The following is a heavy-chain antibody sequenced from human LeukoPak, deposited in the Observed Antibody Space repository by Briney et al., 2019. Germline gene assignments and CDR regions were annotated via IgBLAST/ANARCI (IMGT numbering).Heavy chain of an antibody. CDR3: AKVPEGGSEMDYYYYYMDV. Sequence: PGGSLRLSCAASGFTFSSYAMSWVRQAPGKGLEWVSTISGSGGSTNHADSVKGRFTISRDDSKNTLYLQMNSLRAEDTAVYYCAKVPEGGSEMDYYYYYMDVWGKGTTVTVSS. D-gene: IGHD5-24*01. CDR1: GFTFSSYA. V-gene: IGHV3-23*01. CDR2: ISGSGGST. J-gene: IGHJ6*03.